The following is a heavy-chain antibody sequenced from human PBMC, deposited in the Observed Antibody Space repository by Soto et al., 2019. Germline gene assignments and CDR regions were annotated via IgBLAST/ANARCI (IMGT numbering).Heavy chain of an antibody. CDR3: AKDSAKFYYDSSGYPLDN. J-gene: IGHJ4*02. D-gene: IGHD3-22*01. CDR1: GFTFSSYA. Sequence: GGSLRLSCAASGFTFSSYAMSWVRQAPGKGLEWVSAISGTGGSTYYADSVKGRFTISRDNSRNTLYLQMNSLRAEDTAIYYCAKDSAKFYYDSSGYPLDNWGQGTLVTVSS. V-gene: IGHV3-23*01. CDR2: ISGTGGST.